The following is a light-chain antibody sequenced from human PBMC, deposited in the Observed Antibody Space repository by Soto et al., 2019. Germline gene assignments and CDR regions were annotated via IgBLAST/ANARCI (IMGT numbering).Light chain of an antibody. CDR2: DVT. J-gene: IGLJ3*02. V-gene: IGLV2-11*01. CDR1: SSDVGGYNF. Sequence: QSALTQPRSVSGSPGQSVTISCTGTSSDVGGYNFVSWYQQHPGKAPKLMIYDVTKRPTGVRDRFYGSKSSNTASLTISGLQAEDEADYYRCSYAGSHVVFGGGTKLTVL. CDR3: CSYAGSHVV.